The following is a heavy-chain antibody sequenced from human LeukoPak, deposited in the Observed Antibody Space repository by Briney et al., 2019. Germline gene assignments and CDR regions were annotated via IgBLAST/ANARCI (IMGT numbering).Heavy chain of an antibody. V-gene: IGHV1-2*02. CDR2: INPNSGGT. D-gene: IGHD5-18*01. CDR1: GYTFTGYY. J-gene: IGHJ5*02. Sequence: ASVTVSCKASGYTFTGYYMHWVRQAPGQGLEWMGWINPNSGGTNYAQKFQGRVTMTRDTSISTAYMELSRLRSDDTAVYYCARDRELWLPNWFDPWGQGTLATVSS. CDR3: ARDRELWLPNWFDP.